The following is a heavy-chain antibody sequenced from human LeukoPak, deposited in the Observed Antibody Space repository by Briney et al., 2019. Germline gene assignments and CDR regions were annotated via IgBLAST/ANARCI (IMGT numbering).Heavy chain of an antibody. Sequence: PSETLSLTCTVSGDSISSSIYYWGCIRQPPGKGLEWIGSINYSGSTYYNPSLKSRVTISVDTSKNQFSLKLSSVTAADTAVYYCARIVLRYFGFDPWGQGTLVTVSS. CDR3: ARIVLRYFGFDP. D-gene: IGHD3-9*01. J-gene: IGHJ5*02. V-gene: IGHV4-39*01. CDR2: INYSGST. CDR1: GDSISSSIYY.